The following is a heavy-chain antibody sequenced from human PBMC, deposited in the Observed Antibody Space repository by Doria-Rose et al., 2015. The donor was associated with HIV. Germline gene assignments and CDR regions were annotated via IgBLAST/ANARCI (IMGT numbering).Heavy chain of an antibody. CDR2: IFSDDER. J-gene: IGHJ4*02. V-gene: IGHV2-26*01. Sequence: SGPVLVKPTETLTLTCTVSGVSLSSPGMGVSWIRQPPGKALEWLANIFSDDERSYKTSLKSRLTISRGTCKSQVVLTMTGMDPVDTATYYCARIKSSRWYHKYYFDFWGQGTLVIVSA. D-gene: IGHD6-13*01. CDR1: GVSLSSPGMG. CDR3: ARIKSSRWYHKYYFDF.